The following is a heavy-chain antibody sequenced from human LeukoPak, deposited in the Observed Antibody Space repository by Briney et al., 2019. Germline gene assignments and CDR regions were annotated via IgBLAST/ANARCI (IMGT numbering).Heavy chain of an antibody. Sequence: HWIWYIYYSGNTNYNPSLKSRVTISVDTSRNQVSLKLTSVTVADTAVYYCATGAGDFDRWGQRTLVTVSS. J-gene: IGHJ4*02. D-gene: IGHD1-14*01. V-gene: IGHV4-59*12. CDR2: IYYSGNT. CDR3: ATGAGDFDR.